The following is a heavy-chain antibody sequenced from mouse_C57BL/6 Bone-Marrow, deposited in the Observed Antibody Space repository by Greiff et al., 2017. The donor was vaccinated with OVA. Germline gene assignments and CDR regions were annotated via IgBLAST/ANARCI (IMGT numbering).Heavy chain of an antibody. V-gene: IGHV1-37*01. Sequence: LVESGPELVKPGASVKISCKASGYSFTGYFMNWVKQSHGKSLEWIGRINPYNGDTFYNQKFKGKATLTVDKSSSTAHMELLSLTSEDFAVYYCARLGLSYGSSYYAMDYWGQGTSVTVTS. J-gene: IGHJ4*01. D-gene: IGHD1-1*01. CDR2: INPYNGDT. CDR1: GYSFTGYF. CDR3: ARLGLSYGSSYYAMDY.